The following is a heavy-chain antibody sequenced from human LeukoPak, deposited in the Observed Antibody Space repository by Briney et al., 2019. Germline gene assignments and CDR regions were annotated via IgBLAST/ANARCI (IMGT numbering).Heavy chain of an antibody. Sequence: DPGGSLRLSCAASGFTFSSYEMTWVRQAPGKGLEWVSYISSSGSTIYYADSVKGRFTISRDNAKNSLYLQMNSLRAEDTAVYYCARDLHGDYAYWGQGTLVTVSS. CDR3: ARDLHGDYAY. CDR2: ISSSGSTI. V-gene: IGHV3-48*03. J-gene: IGHJ4*02. D-gene: IGHD4-17*01. CDR1: GFTFSSYE.